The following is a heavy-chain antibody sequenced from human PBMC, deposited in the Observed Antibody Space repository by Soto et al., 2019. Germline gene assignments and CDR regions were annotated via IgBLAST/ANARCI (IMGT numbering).Heavy chain of an antibody. J-gene: IGHJ5*02. CDR3: PRIRGYHYYDSSGYPTDWFDP. Sequence: SGPTLVNPTETLTLTCTVSGFSLSNARMGVSWIRQPPGKALEWLAHIFSNDEKSYSTSLKSRLTISKDTSKSQVVLTMTNMDPVDTATYYCPRIRGYHYYDSSGYPTDWFDPWGQGTLVTVSS. CDR2: IFSNDEK. D-gene: IGHD3-22*01. CDR1: GFSLSNARMG. V-gene: IGHV2-26*01.